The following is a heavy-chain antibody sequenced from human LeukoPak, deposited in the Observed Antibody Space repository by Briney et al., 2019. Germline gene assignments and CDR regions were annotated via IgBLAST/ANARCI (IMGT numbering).Heavy chain of an antibody. D-gene: IGHD2-15*01. CDR3: MRVHCSGGGCYQRNDGLEI. Sequence: GGSLRLSCAASGFTFNTYSMNWVRQAPGKGLEWVSSISVDSNYLYYVDSLRRRFTVSRDNTKNSLYLQMNSLRAEDTAVYYCMRVHCSGGGCYQRNDGLEIWGQGTMVTVSS. V-gene: IGHV3-21*01. CDR1: GFTFNTYS. J-gene: IGHJ3*02. CDR2: ISVDSNYL.